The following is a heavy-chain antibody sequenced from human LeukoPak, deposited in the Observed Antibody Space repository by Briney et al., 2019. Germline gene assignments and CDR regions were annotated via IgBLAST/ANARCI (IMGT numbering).Heavy chain of an antibody. CDR3: ARETTVTTFYFDY. Sequence: GGTLRLSCAASGFTFSSYSMKWVRQSPGKGLEWVSSISSSSSYIYYADSVKGRFTISRDNAKNSLYLQMNSLRAEDTAVYYCARETTVTTFYFDYWGQGTLVTVSS. CDR1: GFTFSSYS. V-gene: IGHV3-21*01. J-gene: IGHJ4*02. D-gene: IGHD4-17*01. CDR2: ISSSSSYI.